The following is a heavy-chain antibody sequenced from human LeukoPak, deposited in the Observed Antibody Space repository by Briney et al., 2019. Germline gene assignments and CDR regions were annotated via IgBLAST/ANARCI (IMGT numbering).Heavy chain of an antibody. CDR2: INPSGGST. D-gene: IGHD3-3*01. Sequence: ASVKVSCKASGYTFTSYYIHWVRQAPGQGLDWMGIINPSGGSTSYAQKFQGRVTMTRDTSTSTVYMELSSLRSEDTAVYYCARRGSYDFWSGYYVDYWGQGTLVTVSS. J-gene: IGHJ4*02. V-gene: IGHV1-46*01. CDR1: GYTFTSYY. CDR3: ARRGSYDFWSGYYVDY.